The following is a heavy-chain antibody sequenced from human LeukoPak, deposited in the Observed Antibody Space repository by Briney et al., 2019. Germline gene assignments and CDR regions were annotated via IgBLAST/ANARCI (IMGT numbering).Heavy chain of an antibody. CDR3: AREEAATPSDFDY. J-gene: IGHJ4*02. V-gene: IGHV1-2*02. CDR1: GYTFTGYF. CDR2: IKTNSGGT. Sequence: ASVKVSCKASGYTFTGYFMHWVRQAPGQGLEWMGWIKTNSGGTKYAQKFRGRVTMTRDTSSSTAYMEMTRLRSDDTAVYYCAREEAATPSDFDYWGQGTLVTVSS. D-gene: IGHD6-25*01.